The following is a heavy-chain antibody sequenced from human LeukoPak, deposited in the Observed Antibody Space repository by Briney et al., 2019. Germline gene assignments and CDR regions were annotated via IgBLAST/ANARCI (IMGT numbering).Heavy chain of an antibody. J-gene: IGHJ5*02. CDR2: INHSGST. CDR1: GGSFSGYY. D-gene: IGHD2-2*01. CDR3: ARLLVVPAAHPFPFDP. Sequence: SETLSLTCAVCGGSFSGYYWSWIRQPPGKGLEWIGEINHSGSTNYNPSLKSRVTISVDTSKNQFSLKPSSVTAADTAVYYCARLLVVPAAHPFPFDPWGQGTLVTVSS. V-gene: IGHV4-34*01.